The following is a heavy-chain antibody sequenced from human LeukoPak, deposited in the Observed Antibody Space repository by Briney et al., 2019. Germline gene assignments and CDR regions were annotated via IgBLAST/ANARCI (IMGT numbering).Heavy chain of an antibody. D-gene: IGHD4-17*01. J-gene: IGHJ3*02. CDR1: GDSISSSNW. Sequence: PSGTLSLTCAVSGDSISSSNWWSWVRPTPGKGLEWIGEISHSGNTNYNPSLKSRVTISVDKSKNHFSLKLISVTAADAAVYYCARPGYGDLHALDIWGQGTMVTVSS. CDR2: ISHSGNT. V-gene: IGHV4-4*02. CDR3: ARPGYGDLHALDI.